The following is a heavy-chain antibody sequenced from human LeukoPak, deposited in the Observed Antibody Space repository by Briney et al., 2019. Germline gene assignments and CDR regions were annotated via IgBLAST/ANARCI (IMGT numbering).Heavy chain of an antibody. CDR3: ARAVLRRFLEWLPTNNYYYYYGMDV. J-gene: IGHJ6*02. V-gene: IGHV4-34*01. CDR2: INHSGST. CDR1: GGSFSGYY. D-gene: IGHD3-3*01. Sequence: NPSETLSLTCAVYGGSFSGYYWSWIRQPLGKGLEWIGEINHSGSTNYNPSLKSRVTISVDTSKNQFSLKLSSVTAADTAVYYCARAVLRRFLEWLPTNNYYYYYGMDVWGQGTTVTVSS.